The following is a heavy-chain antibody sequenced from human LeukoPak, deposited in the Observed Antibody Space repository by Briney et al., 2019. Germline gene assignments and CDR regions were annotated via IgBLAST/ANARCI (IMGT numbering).Heavy chain of an antibody. J-gene: IGHJ4*02. Sequence: ASVKVSCKPSGYTFTGYYLHWVRQAPGQGLEWMGRINPSTGGTNYAQNFQGRVTMNRDASISTAYMELSRLTSDDTAVYYCARDNDLRPIVGATTFPNEFDYWGQGTLVTVSS. CDR2: INPSTGGT. CDR3: ARDNDLRPIVGATTFPNEFDY. V-gene: IGHV1-2*06. CDR1: GYTFTGYY. D-gene: IGHD1-26*01.